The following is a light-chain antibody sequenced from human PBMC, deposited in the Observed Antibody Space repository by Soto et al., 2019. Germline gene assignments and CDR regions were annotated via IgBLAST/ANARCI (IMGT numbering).Light chain of an antibody. V-gene: IGKV1-39*01. Sequence: DIQMTQSPSSLSASVGDRVSITCRASQSIGTYLSWYQQKSGKAPKLLIYDASTLESGVPSRFSGSGSGADFTLIIDSLDPDDFASYYCQQSYSAFTFGPGTKVDIK. CDR1: QSIGTY. J-gene: IGKJ3*01. CDR3: QQSYSAFT. CDR2: DAS.